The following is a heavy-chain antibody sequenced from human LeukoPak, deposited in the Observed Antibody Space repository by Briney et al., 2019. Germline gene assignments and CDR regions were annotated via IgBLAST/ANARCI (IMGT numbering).Heavy chain of an antibody. D-gene: IGHD3-16*02. J-gene: IGHJ3*02. V-gene: IGHV3-20*04. CDR2: ISGSGGST. CDR1: GVTFYDDG. Sequence: TVGSLRLSCAASGVTFYDDGVSWVRRAPGQGLEWWSGISGSGGSTGYADSATGRFTISSDNPQNSLYLQMNSLRAEDTALYYSARVYDYVWGSYRYTGAFDIWGQGTMVTVSS. CDR3: ARVYDYVWGSYRYTGAFDI.